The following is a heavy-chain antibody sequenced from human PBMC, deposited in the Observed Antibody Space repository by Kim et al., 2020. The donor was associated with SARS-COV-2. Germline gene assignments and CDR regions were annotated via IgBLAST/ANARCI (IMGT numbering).Heavy chain of an antibody. Sequence: GESLKISCKGSGYSFTSYWIGWVRQMPGKGLEWMGIIYPGDSDTRYSPSFQGQVTISADKSISTAYLQWSSLKASDTAMYYCASSDSDYYGSGSYYSAFDIWGQGTMVTVSS. J-gene: IGHJ3*02. CDR2: IYPGDSDT. CDR3: ASSDSDYYGSGSYYSAFDI. V-gene: IGHV5-51*01. D-gene: IGHD3-10*01. CDR1: GYSFTSYW.